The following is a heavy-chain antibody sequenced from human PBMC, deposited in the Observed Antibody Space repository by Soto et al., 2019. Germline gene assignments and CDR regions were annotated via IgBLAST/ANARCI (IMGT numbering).Heavy chain of an antibody. CDR1: VDSISSYY. V-gene: IGHV4-59*08. D-gene: IGHD6-6*01. CDR2: VYYTGST. CDR3: ASRPTGALPYFDS. Sequence: SETLSLTCTVSVDSISSYYWTWIRQPPGKGLEWIGFVYYTGSTTYNPSLKSRVIISIATSKNQFSLKLSSVTAADTAVYYCASRPTGALPYFDSWGQGTLVTVSS. J-gene: IGHJ4*02.